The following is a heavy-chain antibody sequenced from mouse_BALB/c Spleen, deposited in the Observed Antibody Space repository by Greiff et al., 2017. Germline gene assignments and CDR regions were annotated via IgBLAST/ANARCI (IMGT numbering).Heavy chain of an antibody. CDR1: GFTFSSYA. V-gene: IGHV5-9-4*01. D-gene: IGHD1-1*01. CDR3: ARGRYYYGSSQYYFDY. J-gene: IGHJ2*01. CDR2: ISSGGSYT. Sequence: DVHLVESGGGLVKPGGSLKLSCAASGFTFSSYAMSWVRQSPEKRLEWVAEISSGGSYTYYPDTVTGRFTISRDNAKNTLYLEMSSLRSEDTAMYYCARGRYYYGSSQYYFDYWGQGTTLTVSS.